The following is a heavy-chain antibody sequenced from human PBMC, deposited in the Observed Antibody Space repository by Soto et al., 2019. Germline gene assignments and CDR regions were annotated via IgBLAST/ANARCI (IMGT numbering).Heavy chain of an antibody. D-gene: IGHD6-13*01. J-gene: IGHJ4*02. CDR1: GGSFRGYY. Sequence: PSETLSLTCAVYGGSFRGYYWSWIRQPPGKGLEWIGEINQSGSTNYNPSLKSRVTISVDTSKNQFSLKLSSVTAADTAVYYCARTYSSSWSPFDHWGQGTLVTVSS. CDR2: INQSGST. CDR3: ARTYSSSWSPFDH. V-gene: IGHV4-34*01.